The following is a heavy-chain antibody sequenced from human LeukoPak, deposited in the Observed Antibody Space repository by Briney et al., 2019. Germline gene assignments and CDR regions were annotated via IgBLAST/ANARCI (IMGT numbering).Heavy chain of an antibody. CDR3: ARDSGSYAPDAFDI. CDR1: GFTFSSYW. V-gene: IGHV3-7*03. D-gene: IGHD1-26*01. Sequence: GGSLRLSCAASGFTFSSYWMSWVRQAPGKGLEWVANIKQDGSENYYVDSVKGRFTISRDNAKNSLYLQMNSLRAEDTAVYYCARDSGSYAPDAFDIWGQGTIVTVSS. J-gene: IGHJ3*02. CDR2: IKQDGSEN.